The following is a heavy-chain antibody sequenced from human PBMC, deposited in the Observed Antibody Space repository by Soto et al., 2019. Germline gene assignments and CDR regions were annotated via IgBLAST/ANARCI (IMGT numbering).Heavy chain of an antibody. CDR2: IYYSGST. Sequence: SETLSLTCTVSGGSISSGGYYWSWIRQHPGKGLEWIGYIYYSGSTYYNPSLKSRVTISVDTSKNQFSLKLRSLRSDDTAVYYCARDLSNPLHVYELDYWGQGTLVTVSS. V-gene: IGHV4-31*03. CDR1: GGSISSGGYY. D-gene: IGHD3-22*01. J-gene: IGHJ4*02. CDR3: ARDLSNPLHVYELDY.